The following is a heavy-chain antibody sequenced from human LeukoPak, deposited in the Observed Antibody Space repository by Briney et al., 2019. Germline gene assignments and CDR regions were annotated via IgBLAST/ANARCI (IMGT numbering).Heavy chain of an antibody. J-gene: IGHJ4*02. CDR2: ISGSGGST. Sequence: GRSLRLSCAASGFTFSSYAMSWVRQAPGKGLEWVSAISGSGGSTYYADSVKGRFTISRDNSKNTLYLQMNSLRAEDTAVYYCAKEEKGDDYSKSLWYWGQGTLVTVPS. D-gene: IGHD4-11*01. CDR3: AKEEKGDDYSKSLWY. CDR1: GFTFSSYA. V-gene: IGHV3-23*01.